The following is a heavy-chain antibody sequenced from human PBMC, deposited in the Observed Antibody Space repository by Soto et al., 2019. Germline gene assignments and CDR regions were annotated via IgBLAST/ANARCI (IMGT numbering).Heavy chain of an antibody. Sequence: GASVKVSCKASGYTFTSYDINWVRQATGQGLEWMGWMNPNSGNTGYAQKFQGWVTMTRDTSISTAYMELSRLRSDDTAVYYCARVRPTAYGMDVWGQGTTVTVSS. CDR1: GYTFTSYD. J-gene: IGHJ6*02. V-gene: IGHV1-8*01. D-gene: IGHD5-18*01. CDR2: MNPNSGNT. CDR3: ARVRPTAYGMDV.